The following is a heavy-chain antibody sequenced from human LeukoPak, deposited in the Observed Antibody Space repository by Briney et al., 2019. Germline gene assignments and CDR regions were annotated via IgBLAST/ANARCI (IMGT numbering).Heavy chain of an antibody. V-gene: IGHV3-33*01. J-gene: IGHJ4*02. D-gene: IGHD3-22*01. Sequence: PGGSLRLSCAASGLTFSSYAMHWVRQAPGKGLEWLAVIWFDGSNKYYADSVKGRFTISRDNSKNTLSLQMNSLRAEDAAVYYCARGASSAYYYGLDSWGQGTLVTVSS. CDR2: IWFDGSNK. CDR1: GLTFSSYA. CDR3: ARGASSAYYYGLDS.